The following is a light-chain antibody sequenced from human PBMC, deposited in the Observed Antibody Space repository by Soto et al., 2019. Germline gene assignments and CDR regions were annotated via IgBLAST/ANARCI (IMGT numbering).Light chain of an antibody. CDR3: TSFTSSSTLV. V-gene: IGLV2-18*02. J-gene: IGLJ3*02. CDR1: SGDVGSYNR. CDR2: EVR. Sequence: QSALTQPPSVSGSPGQSVTISCTGTSGDVGSYNRVSWYQQPPGTAPKLIIYEVRSRPSGVPDRFSGSKSGNTASLTISGLQAEDEADYYCTSFTSSSTLVFGGGTKLTVL.